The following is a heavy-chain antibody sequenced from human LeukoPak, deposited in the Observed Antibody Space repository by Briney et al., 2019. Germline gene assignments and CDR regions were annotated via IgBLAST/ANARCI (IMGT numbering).Heavy chain of an antibody. CDR2: IYSGDSDT. Sequence: GGALEISCKGSGCLFNSYWMGWVRQMPGKGLEWMGIIYSGDSDTKYSLSYEGKDTIRSDKYNSIVYLEESSVQARDAGIYYCGSTNYNPSLKSRVTISVDTSKNQFSLKLSSVSAADTAVYYCGRHGEEGILSYWYFDLWGRGTLVTVSS. D-gene: IGHD1-26*01. CDR3: GSTNYNPSLKSRVTISVDTSKNQFSLKLSSVSAADTAVYYCGRHGEEGILSYWYFDL. V-gene: IGHV5-51*01. CDR1: GCLFNSYW. J-gene: IGHJ2*01.